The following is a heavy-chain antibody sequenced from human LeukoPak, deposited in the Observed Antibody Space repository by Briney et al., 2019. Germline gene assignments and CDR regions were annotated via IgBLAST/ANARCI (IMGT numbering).Heavy chain of an antibody. Sequence: GKSLTLSCVASQFTFSHYCMHWVRQAPGKGLEWVAVIWNDGSSQYYADSVKGRFTISRDNFQKTVYLQMNSLRAEDTAVYYCAKDAQRGFDYSNSLEYWGQGTLVTVSS. CDR2: IWNDGSSQ. CDR3: AKDAQRGFDYSNSLEY. CDR1: QFTFSHYC. V-gene: IGHV3-33*06. D-gene: IGHD4-11*01. J-gene: IGHJ4*02.